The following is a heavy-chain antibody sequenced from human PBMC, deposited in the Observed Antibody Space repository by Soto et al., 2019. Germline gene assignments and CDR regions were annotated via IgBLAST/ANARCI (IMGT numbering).Heavy chain of an antibody. CDR2: MGGGDT. Sequence: EAQLLESGGGLGQPGGSLRLSCAASGFTFNIYAMSWVRQAPGKGLGWVSGMGGGDTHYADSVKGRYTISRDNPKNTVLLQVTSLRAEDTANNYCAKGRQGHNPVCDPFDSWGKGTLVTVSS. J-gene: IGHJ3*02. CDR3: AKGRQGHNPVCDPFDS. CDR1: GFTFNIYA. D-gene: IGHD1-20*01. V-gene: IGHV3-23*01.